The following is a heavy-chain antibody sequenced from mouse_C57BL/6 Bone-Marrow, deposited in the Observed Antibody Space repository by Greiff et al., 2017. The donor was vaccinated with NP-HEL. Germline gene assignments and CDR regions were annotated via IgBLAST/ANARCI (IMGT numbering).Heavy chain of an antibody. V-gene: IGHV5-6*01. D-gene: IGHD1-1*01. J-gene: IGHJ2*01. CDR2: ISSGGSYT. CDR3: ARHPPNYDGSSPYYFDY. Sequence: EVNVVESGGDLVKPGGSLKLSCAASGFTFSSYGMSWVRQTPDKRLEWVATISSGGSYTYYPDSVKGRFTISRHNAKHTLYLQMSSLKSEDTAMYYCARHPPNYDGSSPYYFDYWGQGTTLTVSS. CDR1: GFTFSSYG.